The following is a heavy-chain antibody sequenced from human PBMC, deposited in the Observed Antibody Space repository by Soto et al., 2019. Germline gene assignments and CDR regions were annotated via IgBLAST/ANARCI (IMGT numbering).Heavy chain of an antibody. D-gene: IGHD5-18*01. CDR3: AGGSDGNKVAY. V-gene: IGHV4-61*03. Sequence: QVQLQESGPGLVKSSETLSLTCTVSGCSVTSEHYYWNWIRQPPGKGLEWIGYFFYTASTNYNRSLDSXXTXSXVVSKNHSSLRLSSVTAAVTAVYYCAGGSDGNKVAYWGQGALVTVSS. CDR2: FFYTAST. J-gene: IGHJ4*02. CDR1: GCSVTSEHYY.